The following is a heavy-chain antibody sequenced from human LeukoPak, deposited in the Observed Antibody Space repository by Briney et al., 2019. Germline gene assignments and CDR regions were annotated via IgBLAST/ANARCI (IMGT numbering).Heavy chain of an antibody. V-gene: IGHV3-11*03. CDR1: GFTLSVYY. CDR2: ISSTGSYT. D-gene: IGHD2-21*02. J-gene: IGHJ4*02. CDR3: ARKLGGSQCGGDCFFDH. Sequence: PGGSLRLSCEASGFTLSVYYMSWFRQAPGKGLEWIGYISSTGSYTTYADSVRGRFTISRDNAESLLFLQMNNLRAEDTAIYYCARKLGGSQCGGDCFFDHWGQGTLVAVSS.